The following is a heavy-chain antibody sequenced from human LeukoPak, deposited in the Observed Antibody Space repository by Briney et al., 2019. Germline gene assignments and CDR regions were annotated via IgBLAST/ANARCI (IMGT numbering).Heavy chain of an antibody. CDR1: GFTFSNYW. CDR3: VRDGGVSGYDLLDY. CDR2: INQDGSEE. Sequence: GGSLRLPCAASGFTFSNYWMTWVRQAPGKGLEWVAHINQDGSEEHYMDSVKARFTISRDNAKNSLSLQMNSLRAEDTAVYYCVRDGGVSGYDLLDYWGQGTLVTVSS. D-gene: IGHD5-12*01. V-gene: IGHV3-7*01. J-gene: IGHJ4*02.